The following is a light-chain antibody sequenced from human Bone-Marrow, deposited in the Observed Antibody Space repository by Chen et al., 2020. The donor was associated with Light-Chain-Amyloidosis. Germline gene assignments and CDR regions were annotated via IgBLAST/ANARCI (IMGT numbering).Light chain of an antibody. J-gene: IGLJ2*01. V-gene: IGLV3-25*03. Sequence: SYDLTQPPSVSVSPGQTARNTCSGDELPTKYAYWYQQEPGQAPVRVIHRDTERPSGLSERFSGSSSGTTGTLTISGVQAEDEADYHCQSADSSGTYEVIFGGGTKLTVL. CDR2: RDT. CDR1: ELPTKY. CDR3: QSADSSGTYEVI.